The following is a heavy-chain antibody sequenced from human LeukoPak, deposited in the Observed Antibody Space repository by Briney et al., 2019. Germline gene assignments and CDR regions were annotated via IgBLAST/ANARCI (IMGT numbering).Heavy chain of an antibody. D-gene: IGHD3-22*01. CDR3: ARDQDGGKYYYESSGYSH. V-gene: IGHV3-21*01. CDR1: GFTFSSYG. Sequence: PGESLRLSCAASGFTFSSYGLNCVRQAPGKGLEWVSTISSGGHIYYEDSVKGRFTISRDNAKNSLYLQMNSLRAEDTAVYYCARDQDGGKYYYESSGYSHWGQGILVTVSS. J-gene: IGHJ4*02. CDR2: ISSGGHI.